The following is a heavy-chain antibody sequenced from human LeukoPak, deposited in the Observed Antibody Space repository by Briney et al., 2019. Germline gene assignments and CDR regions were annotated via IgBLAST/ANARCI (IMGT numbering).Heavy chain of an antibody. V-gene: IGHV1-18*01. CDR2: ISGYSGNT. CDR3: AREGPGWQWHGNWFDP. CDR1: GYTFTSYG. D-gene: IGHD6-19*01. J-gene: IGHJ5*02. Sequence: ASVKVSCKASGYTFTSYGISWVRQAPGQGLEWMGWISGYSGNTNYAQKLQGRVTMTTDTSTSTAYMELRSLRSDDTAVYYCAREGPGWQWHGNWFDPWSQGTLVTVSS.